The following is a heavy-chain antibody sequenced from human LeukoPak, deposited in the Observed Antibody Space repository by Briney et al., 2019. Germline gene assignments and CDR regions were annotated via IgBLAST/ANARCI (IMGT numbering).Heavy chain of an antibody. CDR1: GFTFSSYS. D-gene: IGHD2-2*01. CDR3: ASRYCTSTNCYAFDI. V-gene: IGHV3-21*01. CDR2: ISSDSNYI. J-gene: IGHJ3*02. Sequence: GGSLRLSCAASGFTFSSYSMNWVRQAPGKGLEWVSAISSDSNYIFYADSVQGRFTISRDNAENSLFLQMNSLRAEDTAVYYCASRYCTSTNCYAFDIWGQGTMVTVSS.